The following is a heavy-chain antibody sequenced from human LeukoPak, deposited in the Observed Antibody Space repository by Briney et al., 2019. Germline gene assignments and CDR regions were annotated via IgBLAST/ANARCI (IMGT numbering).Heavy chain of an antibody. V-gene: IGHV3-9*01. CDR1: GFTFDDYA. D-gene: IGHD3-3*02. CDR2: ISWNSGSI. J-gene: IGHJ4*02. CDR3: AKDGEALITLGYFDY. Sequence: GRSLRLSCAASGFTFDDYAMHWVRQAPGKGLEWVSGISWNSGSIGYADSVKGRFTISRDNAKNSLYLQMNSLRAEDTALYYCAKDGEALITLGYFDYWGQGTLVTVPS.